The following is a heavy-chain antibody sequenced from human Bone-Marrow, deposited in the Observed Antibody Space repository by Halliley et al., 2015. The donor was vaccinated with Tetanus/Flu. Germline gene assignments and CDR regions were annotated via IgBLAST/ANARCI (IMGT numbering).Heavy chain of an antibody. J-gene: IGHJ4*02. CDR2: IVVDGST. V-gene: IGHV3-23*01. D-gene: IGHD6-19*01. Sequence: SLRLSCAASGFTVSNDAMSWVRQAAEKGLECVSTIVVDGSTFYADSVKGRFTISRDNSKNTLYLQMDSLRAEDTAVYYCASDSSGWSQFFDYWGQGTLVTVSS. CDR3: ASDSSGWSQFFDY. CDR1: GFTVSNDA.